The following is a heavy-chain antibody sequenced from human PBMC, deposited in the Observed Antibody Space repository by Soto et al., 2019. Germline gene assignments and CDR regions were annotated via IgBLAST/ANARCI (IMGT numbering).Heavy chain of an antibody. J-gene: IGHJ3*02. D-gene: IGHD1-26*01. CDR3: AKNGAYDAFDI. Sequence: EVQLVQSGGGLVQPGVSLRLSCAVSGFTFTSYWMHWVRQAPGKGLVWVSRINSDGSSTIYADSVKGRFTVSRDNAKNTLYLQMNSLRVEDTAVYYCAKNGAYDAFDIWGLGTLVTVSS. CDR1: GFTFTSYW. V-gene: IGHV3-74*01. CDR2: INSDGSST.